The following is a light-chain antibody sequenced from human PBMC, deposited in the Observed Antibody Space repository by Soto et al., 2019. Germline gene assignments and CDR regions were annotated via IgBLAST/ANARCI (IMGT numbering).Light chain of an antibody. J-gene: IGKJ2*01. CDR3: QHYDFSPPSYT. V-gene: IGKV3-20*01. CDR1: QSLTTSY. Sequence: EIVLTQSPGTLSLSPGERATLSCRASQSLTTSYLAWYQQKPGQAPRLLIYVASSRATGIPDSFSGSGSGTDFTLTISRLEPEDFAVYYCQHYDFSPPSYTFGQGTKLEIK. CDR2: VAS.